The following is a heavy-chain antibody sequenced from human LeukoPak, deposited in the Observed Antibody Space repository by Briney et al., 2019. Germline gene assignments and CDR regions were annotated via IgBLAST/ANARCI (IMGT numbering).Heavy chain of an antibody. CDR1: GGSVSSTTYF. CDR3: ARSDRDLWYFDL. J-gene: IGHJ2*01. V-gene: IGHV4-61*01. CDR2: VYNSGTT. Sequence: SETLSLTCTVSGGSVSSTTYFWSWIRQPPGKGLEWIGYVYNSGTTNYKYKSSLKSRVTISVDTSKNQFSLRLSSVTAADTAVYYCARSDRDLWYFDLWGRGTLVTVSS.